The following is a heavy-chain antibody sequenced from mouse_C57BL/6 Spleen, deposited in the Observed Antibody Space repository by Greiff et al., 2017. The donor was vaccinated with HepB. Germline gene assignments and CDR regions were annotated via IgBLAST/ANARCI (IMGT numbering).Heavy chain of an antibody. CDR1: GYTFTDYN. J-gene: IGHJ4*01. D-gene: IGHD1-1*01. V-gene: IGHV1-22*01. Sequence: VQLQQSGPELVKPGASVKMSCKASGYTFTDYNMHWVKQSHGKSLEWIGYINPNNGGTSYNQKFKGKATLTVNKSSSTAYMELSSLTSEDSAVYYCARSPIFYYYGSRDAMDYWGKGTSVTVSS. CDR2: INPNNGGT. CDR3: ARSPIFYYYGSRDAMDY.